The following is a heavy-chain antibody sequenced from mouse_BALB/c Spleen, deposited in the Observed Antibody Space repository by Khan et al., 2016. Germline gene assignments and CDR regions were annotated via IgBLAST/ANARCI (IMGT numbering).Heavy chain of an antibody. Sequence: QVQLQQSGAELMKPGASVKISCKSTGYTFSNYWIEWVKQRPGHGLEWIGDILPGSGKSNYNENLKGKATFTADTSSNTAYMQLSSLTSEDSAVYYCARAWYSMDYWGQGTSVTVSS. CDR3: ARAWYSMDY. V-gene: IGHV1-9*01. J-gene: IGHJ4*01. CDR2: ILPGSGKS. CDR1: GYTFSNYW.